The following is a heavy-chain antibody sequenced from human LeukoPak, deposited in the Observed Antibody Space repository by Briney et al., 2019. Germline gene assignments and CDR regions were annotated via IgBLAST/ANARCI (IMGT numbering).Heavy chain of an antibody. CDR1: GFTFSSYS. J-gene: IGHJ6*02. D-gene: IGHD3-9*01. CDR2: IKSKTDGGTT. CDR3: TTEKIRYFDPRGDV. Sequence: PGGSLRLSCAASGFTFSSYSMNWVRQAPGKGLKWVGRIKSKTDGGTTDYAAPVKGRFTISRDDSKNTLYLQMNSLKTEDTAVYYCTTEKIRYFDPRGDVWGQGTTVTVSS. V-gene: IGHV3-15*01.